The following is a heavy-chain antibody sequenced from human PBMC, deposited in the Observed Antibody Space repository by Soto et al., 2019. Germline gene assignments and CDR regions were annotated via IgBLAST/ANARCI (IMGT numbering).Heavy chain of an antibody. CDR3: AKVWVRGTALHYYGMDV. Sequence: SETLSLTCTVSGGSISSSSYYWGWIRQPPGKGLEWVGNIYYSGSTYYNPSLKSRVTISVDTSKNQFSLKLNSVTAADTAVYYCAKVWVRGTALHYYGMDVWGQGTTVTVSS. CDR2: IYYSGST. J-gene: IGHJ6*02. V-gene: IGHV4-39*01. D-gene: IGHD3-10*01. CDR1: GGSISSSSYY.